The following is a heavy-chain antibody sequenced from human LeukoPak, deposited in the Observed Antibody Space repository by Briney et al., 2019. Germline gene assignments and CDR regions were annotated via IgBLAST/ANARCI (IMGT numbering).Heavy chain of an antibody. CDR3: ARAPVIAAAVTNSFDP. J-gene: IGHJ5*02. Sequence: GASVKVSCTASGYTFTSYDINWVRQATGQGLEWMGWMNPNSGNTGYAQKFQGRVTMTRNTSISTAYMELSSLRSEDTAVYYCARAPVIAAAVTNSFDPWGQGTLVTVSS. CDR2: MNPNSGNT. V-gene: IGHV1-8*01. D-gene: IGHD6-13*01. CDR1: GYTFTSYD.